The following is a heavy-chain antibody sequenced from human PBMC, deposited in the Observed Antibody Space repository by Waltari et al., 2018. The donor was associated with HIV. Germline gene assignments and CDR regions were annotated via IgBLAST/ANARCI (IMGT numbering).Heavy chain of an antibody. V-gene: IGHV4-39*01. CDR1: GGSISSSSYY. D-gene: IGHD4-4*01. CDR3: ARLKGSN. Sequence: QLHLQPSLPPLVQPSATLSLTGTGTGGSISSSSYYWGWIRQPPGKGLEWIGSIYYSGSTYYNPSLKSRVTISVETSKNQFSLKLSSVTAADTAVYYCARLKGSNWGQGTLVTVSS. J-gene: IGHJ4*02. CDR2: IYYSGST.